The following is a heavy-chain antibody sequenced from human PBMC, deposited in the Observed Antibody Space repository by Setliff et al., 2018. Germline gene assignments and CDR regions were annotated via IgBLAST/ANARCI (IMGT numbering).Heavy chain of an antibody. CDR2: ISAYNGNT. D-gene: IGHD3-16*01. CDR1: GYTFTSYG. CDR3: ARDKPYVDYVLGQDAFDI. J-gene: IGHJ3*02. V-gene: IGHV1-18*01. Sequence: GASVKVSCKASGYTFTSYGISWVRQAPGQGLEWMGWISAYNGNTNYAQKLQGRVTMTTDTSTSTANMELRSLRSADTAVYYCARDKPYVDYVLGQDAFDIWGQGTMVTVSS.